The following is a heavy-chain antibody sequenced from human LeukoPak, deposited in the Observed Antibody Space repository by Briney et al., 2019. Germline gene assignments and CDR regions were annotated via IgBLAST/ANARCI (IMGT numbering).Heavy chain of an antibody. V-gene: IGHV1-2*06. D-gene: IGHD3-16*01. CDR1: GYTFTGYY. Sequence: ASVKVSCKASGYTFTGYYMHWVRQAPGQGLEWMGRINPNSGGTNYAQKFQVRVTMTRDTSISTAYMELSRLRSDDTAVYYCARDSPGDDYVWGSYRYYFDYWGQGTLVTVSS. CDR2: INPNSGGT. J-gene: IGHJ4*02. CDR3: ARDSPGDDYVWGSYRYYFDY.